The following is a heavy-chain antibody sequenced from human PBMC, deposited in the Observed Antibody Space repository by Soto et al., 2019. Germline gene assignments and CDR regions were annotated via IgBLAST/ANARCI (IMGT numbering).Heavy chain of an antibody. J-gene: IGHJ4*02. V-gene: IGHV3-48*01. Sequence: GGSLRLSCAASGFTFSSYSMNWVRQAPGKGLEWVSYISSSSSTIYYADSVKGRFTISRDNAKNSLYLQMNSLRAEDTAVYYCARARYPPGGWELLPSWVYWGQGTLVTVSS. D-gene: IGHD1-26*01. CDR3: ARARYPPGGWELLPSWVY. CDR2: ISSSSSTI. CDR1: GFTFSSYS.